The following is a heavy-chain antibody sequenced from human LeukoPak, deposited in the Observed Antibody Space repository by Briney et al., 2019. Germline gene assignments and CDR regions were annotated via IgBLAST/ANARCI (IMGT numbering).Heavy chain of an antibody. CDR1: GITLSNSG. D-gene: IGHD3-10*01. Sequence: GGSLRLSCAVSGITLSNSGMSWVRQAPGKGLEWVAGISDSGGRTKYVDSVKGRFTISRDNSKNTLYLQMNSLRAEYTAVYFYAKRGVVIRVILVGYHKETYYFDYWGQGALVTVSS. CDR3: AKRGVVIRVILVGYHKETYYFDY. CDR2: ISDSGGRT. J-gene: IGHJ4*02. V-gene: IGHV3-23*01.